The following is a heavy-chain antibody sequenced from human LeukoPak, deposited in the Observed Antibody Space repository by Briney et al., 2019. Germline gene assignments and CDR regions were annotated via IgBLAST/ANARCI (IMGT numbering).Heavy chain of an antibody. CDR1: GFTFSNYA. J-gene: IGHJ4*02. V-gene: IGHV3-23*01. CDR2: ISDVEKIP. D-gene: IGHD3-10*01. Sequence: PGGSLRLSCGASGFTFSNYAMSWVRQAPGKGLEWVSGISDVEKIPYYSDSVKGRFTISRDNSKKTVYLQMNNLRAEDTAVYFCARHDSYIPYWGQGIPVTVSS. CDR3: ARHDSYIPY.